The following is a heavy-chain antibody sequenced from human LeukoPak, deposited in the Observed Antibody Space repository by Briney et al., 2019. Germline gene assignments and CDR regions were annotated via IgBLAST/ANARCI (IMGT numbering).Heavy chain of an antibody. CDR3: TKDRGIAGAGATNYFDY. CDR2: ISCSGGST. J-gene: IGHJ4*02. CDR1: GFTFSSYA. Sequence: GGSLRLTCAASGFTFSSYAMNWVRQAPGKGLEWVSAISCSGGSTYYADSVKGRFTISRDNSKNTQYLQMNSLRAEDTAVYYCTKDRGIAGAGATNYFDYWAQGTLVTVSS. D-gene: IGHD6-19*01. V-gene: IGHV3-23*01.